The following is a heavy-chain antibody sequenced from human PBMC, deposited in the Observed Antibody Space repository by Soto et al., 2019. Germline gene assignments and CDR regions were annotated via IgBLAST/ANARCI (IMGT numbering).Heavy chain of an antibody. J-gene: IGHJ1*01. CDR1: GFTFSSYG. V-gene: IGHV3-33*01. D-gene: IGHD3-10*01. CDR3: ARAGRGGEAGYFQH. Sequence: QVQLVESGGGVVQPGRSLRLSCAASGFTFSSYGMHWVRQAPGKGLEWVAVIWYDGSNKYYADSVKGRFTISRDNSKNTLYLQMNSLRAEDTAVYYCARAGRGGEAGYFQHWGQGTLVTVSS. CDR2: IWYDGSNK.